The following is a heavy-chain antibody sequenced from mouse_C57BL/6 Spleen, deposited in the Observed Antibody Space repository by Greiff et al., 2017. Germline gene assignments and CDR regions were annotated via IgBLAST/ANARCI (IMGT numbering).Heavy chain of an antibody. D-gene: IGHD2-4*01. CDR3: AKRYDYPYYAMDY. CDR1: GYTFTTYP. J-gene: IGHJ4*01. Sequence: QVQLQESGAELVKPGASVKMSCKASGYTFTTYPIEWMKQNHGKSLEWIGNFHPYNDDTKYNEKFKGKATLTVEKSSSTVYLELSRLTSDDSAVYYCAKRYDYPYYAMDYWGQGTSVTVSS. CDR2: FHPYNDDT. V-gene: IGHV1-47*01.